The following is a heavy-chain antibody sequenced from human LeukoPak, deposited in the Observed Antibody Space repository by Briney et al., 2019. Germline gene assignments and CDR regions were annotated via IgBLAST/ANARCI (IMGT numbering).Heavy chain of an antibody. J-gene: IGHJ4*02. D-gene: IGHD3-22*01. CDR1: GFTFSSYG. CDR3: ARGITYYYDSSGYYSLSPLLVY. Sequence: PGGSLRLSCAASGFTFSSYGMHWVRQAPGKGLEWVAFIRYDGSNKYYADSVKGRFTISRDNSKNTLYLQMNSLRAEDTAVYYCARGITYYYDSSGYYSLSPLLVYWGQGTLVTVSS. CDR2: IRYDGSNK. V-gene: IGHV3-30*02.